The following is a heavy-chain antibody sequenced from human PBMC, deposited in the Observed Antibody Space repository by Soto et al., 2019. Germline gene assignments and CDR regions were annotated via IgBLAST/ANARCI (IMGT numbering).Heavy chain of an antibody. V-gene: IGHV1-69*12. J-gene: IGHJ6*02. CDR3: ASSVAKYYYYGMDV. CDR2: IIPIFGTA. CDR1: GGTFSSYA. Sequence: QVQLVQSGAEVKKPGSSVKVSCKASGGTFSSYAISWVRQAPGQGLEWMGGIIPIFGTANYAQKFQGRVTNTADGATGTAYMELSSLRAEDTAVYYCASSVAKYYYYGMDVWGQGTTVTVSS. D-gene: IGHD5-12*01.